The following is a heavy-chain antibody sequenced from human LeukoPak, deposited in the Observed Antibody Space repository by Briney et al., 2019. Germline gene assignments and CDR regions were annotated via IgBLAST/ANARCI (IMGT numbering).Heavy chain of an antibody. CDR3: ARAPYYESSGPL. Sequence: GGSLRLSCAASGFTFSSYAMSWVRQAPGKGLEWVANIRQDGAERYYVESVKGRFTISRDNAKNSVYLEMNSLRVEDTAVYFCARAPYYESSGPLWGLGTLVTVSS. J-gene: IGHJ4*02. CDR2: IRQDGAER. CDR1: GFTFSSYA. D-gene: IGHD3-22*01. V-gene: IGHV3-7*01.